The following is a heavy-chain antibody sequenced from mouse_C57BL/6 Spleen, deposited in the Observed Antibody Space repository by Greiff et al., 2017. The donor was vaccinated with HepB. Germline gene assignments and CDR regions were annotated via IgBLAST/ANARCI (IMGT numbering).Heavy chain of an antibody. CDR1: GFSLTSYG. D-gene: IGHD2-4*01. V-gene: IGHV2-4*01. CDR2: IWSGGST. Sequence: QVQLQQSGPGLVQPSQSLSITCTVSGFSLTSYGVHWVRQPPGKGLEWLGVIWSGGSTDYNAAFISRLSISKDNSKSQVFFKMNSLQAVDTAIYYCAKRGDYDGDWYFDVWGTGTTVTVSS. CDR3: AKRGDYDGDWYFDV. J-gene: IGHJ1*03.